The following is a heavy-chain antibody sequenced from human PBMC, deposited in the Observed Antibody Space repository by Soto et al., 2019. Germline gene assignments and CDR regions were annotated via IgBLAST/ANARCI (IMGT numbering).Heavy chain of an antibody. CDR1: GCTFSSYA. CDR3: ARDGIVATIPYYYYCGMDV. D-gene: IGHD5-12*01. Sequence: GASVKVSCKASGCTFSSYAISWVRQAPGQGLEWTGGIIPIFGTANYAQKFQGRVTITADESTSTAYMELSSLRSEDTAVHYCARDGIVATIPYYYYCGMDVWGQGTTVTVSS. CDR2: IIPIFGTA. J-gene: IGHJ6*02. V-gene: IGHV1-69*13.